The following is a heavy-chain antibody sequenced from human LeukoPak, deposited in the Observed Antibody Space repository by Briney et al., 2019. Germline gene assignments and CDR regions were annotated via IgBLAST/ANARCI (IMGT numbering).Heavy chain of an antibody. CDR3: ARDCSSTSCYSWDAFDI. J-gene: IGHJ3*02. D-gene: IGHD2-2*01. Sequence: GASVKVSCKASGYTFTSYGISWVRQAPGQGLEWMGWIYAYNGNTNYAQKLQGRVTMTTDTSTSTAYMELRSLRSDDTAVYYCARDCSSTSCYSWDAFDIWGQVTMVTVSS. CDR2: IYAYNGNT. V-gene: IGHV1-18*01. CDR1: GYTFTSYG.